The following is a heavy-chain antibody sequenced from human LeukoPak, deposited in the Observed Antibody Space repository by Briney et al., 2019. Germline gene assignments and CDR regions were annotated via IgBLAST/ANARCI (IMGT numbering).Heavy chain of an antibody. CDR1: GYTFTSYG. Sequence: ASVKVSCKASGYTFTSYGISWVSQAPGQGLEWMGWISAYNGNTNYAQKLQGRVTMTTGTSTSTAYMELRSLRSDDTAVYYCARDADIEVGYSSSSSSDYWGQGTVVTVSS. D-gene: IGHD6-6*01. J-gene: IGHJ4*02. V-gene: IGHV1-18*01. CDR3: ARDADIEVGYSSSSSSDY. CDR2: ISAYNGNT.